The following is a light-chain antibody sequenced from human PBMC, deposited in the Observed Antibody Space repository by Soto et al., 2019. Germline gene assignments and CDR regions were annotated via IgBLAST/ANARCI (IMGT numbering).Light chain of an antibody. V-gene: IGKV1-5*01. Sequence: DIQMTQSPSTLSASVGDRVTITCRASQTISSWLAWYQQKPGKAPKLIIFDASILESGVPSRFSGSGSGTDFTLSISSLQPDDFGTYYCQQYNDYSYTFGQGTKLEIK. CDR3: QQYNDYSYT. CDR2: DAS. J-gene: IGKJ2*01. CDR1: QTISSW.